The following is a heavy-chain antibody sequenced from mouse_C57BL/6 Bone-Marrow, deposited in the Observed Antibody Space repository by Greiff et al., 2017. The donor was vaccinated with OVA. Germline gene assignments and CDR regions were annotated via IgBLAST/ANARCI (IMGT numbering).Heavy chain of an antibody. J-gene: IGHJ2*01. CDR3: AREDYGGRDY. Sequence: VQLQQSGPELVKPGASVKISCKASGYSFTSYYIHWVKQRPGQGLEWIGWIYPGSGNTKYNEKFKGKATLTADTSSSTAYMQLSSLTSEDSAVYYCAREDYGGRDYWGQGTTLTVSS. D-gene: IGHD1-1*01. CDR1: GYSFTSYY. CDR2: IYPGSGNT. V-gene: IGHV1-66*01.